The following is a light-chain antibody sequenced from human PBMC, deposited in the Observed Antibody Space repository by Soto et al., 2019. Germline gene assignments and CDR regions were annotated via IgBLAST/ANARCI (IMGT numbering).Light chain of an antibody. Sequence: DIQMTQSPSSLSASVGDRVTITCRASQSIRTSLNWYQQKPGKAPKLLIYGGFSLQSGAPSRFSGSGSGTDFTLTISSMQHEDFAVYYCQQSYSTPPTFGQGTKVQI. V-gene: IGKV1-39*01. CDR1: QSIRTS. CDR2: GGF. CDR3: QQSYSTPPT. J-gene: IGKJ2*01.